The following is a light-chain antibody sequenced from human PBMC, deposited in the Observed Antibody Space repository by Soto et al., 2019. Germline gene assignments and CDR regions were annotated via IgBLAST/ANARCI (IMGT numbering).Light chain of an antibody. Sequence: ENVLTQSPATLSLSPGDSATLSCRASQSVRNYLAWYQQKPGQAPRLLISDASDRATGVPARFSGSGSGTDFTLTISSLAPEDSAVYYCQQRYNGWTFGPGTKVEI. V-gene: IGKV3-11*01. CDR2: DAS. CDR1: QSVRNY. CDR3: QQRYNGWT. J-gene: IGKJ1*01.